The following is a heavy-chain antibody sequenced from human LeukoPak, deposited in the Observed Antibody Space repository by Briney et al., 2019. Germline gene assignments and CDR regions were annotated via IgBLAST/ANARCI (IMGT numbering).Heavy chain of an antibody. D-gene: IGHD3-22*01. J-gene: IGHJ4*02. CDR3: ARAGIAYYDVDY. CDR1: GFSFDSYT. CDR2: ISSSSTFI. Sequence: PGGSLRLSFAASGFSFDSYTMNWVRQAPGKGLEWVSSISSSSTFINYADSVKGRFTISRDNAKNSLYLQMDSLRAEDTAFYYCARAGIAYYDVDYWGQGTLVTVSS. V-gene: IGHV3-21*01.